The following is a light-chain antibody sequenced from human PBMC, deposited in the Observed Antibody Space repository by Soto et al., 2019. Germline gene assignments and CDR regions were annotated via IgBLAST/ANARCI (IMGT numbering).Light chain of an antibody. Sequence: DIQMTQSPSSLSASVGDRVTITCRASQGISSYLNWYQQKPGKAPKLLICAASSLQSGVPSRFSGSGSGTDFTLTISSLQPEDFATYYCQQNYNSPRTFGQGTKVDIK. CDR2: AAS. J-gene: IGKJ1*01. CDR1: QGISSY. CDR3: QQNYNSPRT. V-gene: IGKV1-39*01.